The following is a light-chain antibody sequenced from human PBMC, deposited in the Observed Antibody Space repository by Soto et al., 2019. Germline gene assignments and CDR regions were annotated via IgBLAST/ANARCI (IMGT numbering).Light chain of an antibody. CDR1: QSISVF. V-gene: IGKV1-39*01. Sequence: DIQMTQSPSSLSAFVGDRVSITCRASQSISVFLNWYQQKPGKAPKVLIYAASSLQSGVPSRFSGSGSGTDFTLTIDSLQPEDFAIYYCQQRYSTPWTFGQGTKVEIK. CDR2: AAS. CDR3: QQRYSTPWT. J-gene: IGKJ1*01.